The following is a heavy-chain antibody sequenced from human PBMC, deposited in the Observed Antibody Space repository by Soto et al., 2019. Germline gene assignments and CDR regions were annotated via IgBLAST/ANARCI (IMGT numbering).Heavy chain of an antibody. V-gene: IGHV4-59*08. D-gene: IGHD6-6*01. J-gene: IGHJ6*03. CDR1: GGSISSYY. CDR3: AHLAARLGTRARGCYDYMDF. CDR2: IYYSGST. Sequence: SETLSLTCTVSGGSISSYYWSWIRQPPGKGLEWIGYIYYSGSTNYNPSLKSRVTISVDTSKNQFSLKLSSVTAADTAVYYCAHLAARLGTRARGCYDYMDFWGKGTTVTVSS.